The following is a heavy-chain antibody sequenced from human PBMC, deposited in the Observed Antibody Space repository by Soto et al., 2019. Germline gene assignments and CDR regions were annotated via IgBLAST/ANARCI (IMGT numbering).Heavy chain of an antibody. CDR2: INHSGST. D-gene: IGHD3-10*01. V-gene: IGHV4-34*01. Sequence: SETLSLTCAVYGGSFSGYYWSWIRQPPGKGLEWIGEINHSGSTNYNPSLKSRVTISVDTSRNQFSLKLSSVTAADTAVYYCARVRGSGSYYVYYYGMDVWGQGTTVTVSS. J-gene: IGHJ6*02. CDR3: ARVRGSGSYYVYYYGMDV. CDR1: GGSFSGYY.